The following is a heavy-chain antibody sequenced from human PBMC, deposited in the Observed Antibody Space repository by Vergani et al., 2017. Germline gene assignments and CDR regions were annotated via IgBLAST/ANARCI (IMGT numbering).Heavy chain of an antibody. Sequence: QVQLVESGGGVVQPGRSLRLSCAASGFTFSSYGMHWVRQAPGKGLEWVAVIWYDGSNKYYADSVKGRFTISIDNSKNTLYLQMNSLRAEDTAVYYCARDRDGYNSDYYGMDVWGQGTTVTVSS. CDR1: GFTFSSYG. V-gene: IGHV3-33*01. D-gene: IGHD5-24*01. CDR3: ARDRDGYNSDYYGMDV. J-gene: IGHJ6*02. CDR2: IWYDGSNK.